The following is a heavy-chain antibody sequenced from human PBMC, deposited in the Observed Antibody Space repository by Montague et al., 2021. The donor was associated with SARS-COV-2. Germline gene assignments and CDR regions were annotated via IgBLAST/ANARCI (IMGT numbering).Heavy chain of an antibody. CDR3: AKTFQEALGGGFNYGFGGAPYDR. CDR1: GFTFSANA. J-gene: IGHJ5*02. V-gene: IGHV3-23*03. D-gene: IGHD5-18*01. Sequence: SLRLSCAASGFTFSANAMSWVRQPPGKGLEWVSVIYSGGGSTYYADAVKGRFTLSRDDSKNTVFLQMESLRADDTAIYYCAKTFQEALGGGFNYGFGGAPYDRWGQGTLVTVSS. CDR2: IYSGGGST.